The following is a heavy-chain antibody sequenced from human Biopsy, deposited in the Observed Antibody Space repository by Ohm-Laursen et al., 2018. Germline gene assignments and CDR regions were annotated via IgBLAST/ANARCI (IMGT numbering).Heavy chain of an antibody. CDR3: ARTPRDSFWSGSYKRGLWFDP. CDR2: VYNGGIT. V-gene: IGHV4-59*01. J-gene: IGHJ5*02. D-gene: IGHD3-3*01. CDR1: GGSILSYY. Sequence: SETLSLTCSVSGGSILSYYWTWIRQPPGKGLEWIGHVYNGGITNYNPSLKSRVTISKDTSKNQFSLQVNSVTAVDPAVYYCARTPRDSFWSGSYKRGLWFDPWGQGTLVIVSS.